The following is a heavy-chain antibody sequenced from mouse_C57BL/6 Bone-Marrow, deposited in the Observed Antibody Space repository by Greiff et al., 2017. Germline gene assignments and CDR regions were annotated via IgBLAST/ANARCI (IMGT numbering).Heavy chain of an antibody. CDR3: ATWGWLLYYFDY. CDR1: GFTFTDDY. D-gene: IGHD2-3*01. CDR2: IYPESGGT. Sequence: VQLQQSGAELVRPGASVKLSCTASGFTFTDDYMHWVKQRPEQGLEWIGWIYPESGGTEYASKFKGQATITADTSSNTAYLQLSRLTSEDTAVYDCATWGWLLYYFDYWGKGTTLTVSS. J-gene: IGHJ2*01. V-gene: IGHV14-4*01.